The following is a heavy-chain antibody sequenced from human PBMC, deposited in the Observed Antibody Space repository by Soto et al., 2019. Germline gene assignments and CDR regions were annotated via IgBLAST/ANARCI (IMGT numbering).Heavy chain of an antibody. CDR1: GYTFTSYA. CDR2: INAGNGNT. D-gene: IGHD2-2*01. V-gene: IGHV1-3*05. J-gene: IGHJ4*02. CDR3: ARGSGVVVTD. Sequence: QVQLVQSGAEEKKPGASVKVSCKASGYTFTSYAMHWVRQAPGQRLEWMGWINAGNGNTKYSQKLLGRVTITRDTSASKAYMELSSLRSEDTAVYYCARGSGVVVTDWGQGTLVTVSS.